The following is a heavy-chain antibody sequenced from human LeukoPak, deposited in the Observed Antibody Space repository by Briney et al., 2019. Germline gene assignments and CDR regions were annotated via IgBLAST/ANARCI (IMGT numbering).Heavy chain of an antibody. D-gene: IGHD3-10*01. CDR2: IDSSGTT. Sequence: PSETLSLTCTVSGGSISSYYWSWIRQPAGRGLEWIGHIDSSGTTNYNPSLKSRVTMSTDPSKNQFSLKLSSVTAADTAIYYCARDAKYYYGSRTFFFYEHWGQGTLLTVSS. V-gene: IGHV4-4*07. CDR3: ARDAKYYYGSRTFFFYEH. CDR1: GGSISSYY. J-gene: IGHJ4*02.